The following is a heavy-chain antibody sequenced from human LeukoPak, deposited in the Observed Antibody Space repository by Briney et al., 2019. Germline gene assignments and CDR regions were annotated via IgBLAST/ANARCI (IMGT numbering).Heavy chain of an antibody. V-gene: IGHV3-30*18. Sequence: PGGSLRLSCAASGFTFSDYGMHWVRQAPGKGLEWVAVISYDGNSEYYADSVKGRFSISRDNSKDTLYLQMNSLRPEDTAVYYCAKRRSPTGYPPGGQGPLVTVSS. D-gene: IGHD6-25*01. CDR3: AKRRSPTGYPP. CDR2: ISYDGNSE. CDR1: GFTFSDYG. J-gene: IGHJ5*02.